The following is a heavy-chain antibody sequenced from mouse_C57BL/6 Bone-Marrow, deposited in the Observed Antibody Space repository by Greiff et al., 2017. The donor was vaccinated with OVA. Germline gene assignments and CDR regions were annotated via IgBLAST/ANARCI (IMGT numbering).Heavy chain of an antibody. CDR3: ARNVYYSNWYFDV. V-gene: IGHV2-2*01. CDR1: GFSLTSYG. J-gene: IGHJ1*03. D-gene: IGHD2-5*01. Sequence: VKLMESGPGLVQPSQSLSITCTVSGFSLTSYGVHWVRQSPGKGLEWLGVIWSGGSTDYNAAFISRLSISKDNSKSQVFFKMNSLQADDTAIYYCARNVYYSNWYFDVWGTGTTVTVSS. CDR2: IWSGGST.